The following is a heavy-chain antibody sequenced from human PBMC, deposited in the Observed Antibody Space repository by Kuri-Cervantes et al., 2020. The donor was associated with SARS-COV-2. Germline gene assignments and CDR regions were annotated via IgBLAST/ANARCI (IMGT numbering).Heavy chain of an antibody. J-gene: IGHJ4*02. Sequence: SETLSLTCTVSGGSISSGDYYWSWIRQPPGKGLEWIGYIYYSGSTYYNPSLKSRVTISVDTSKNQFSLKLSSVTAADTAVYYCARLQITMVRGVDDYWGQGTLVTVSS. CDR3: ARLQITMVRGVDDY. V-gene: IGHV4-30-4*08. D-gene: IGHD3-10*01. CDR1: GGSISSGDYY. CDR2: IYYSGST.